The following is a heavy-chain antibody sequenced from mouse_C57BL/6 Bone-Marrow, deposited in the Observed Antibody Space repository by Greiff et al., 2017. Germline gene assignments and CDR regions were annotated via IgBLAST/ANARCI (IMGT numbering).Heavy chain of an antibody. V-gene: IGHV14-4*01. Sequence: VQLQQSGAELVRPGASVKLSCTASGFNIKDDYMHWVKQRPEQGLEWIGWIDPENGDTEYASKFQGKATITADTSSNTAYLQLSSLTSEDTAVYYCTTARIYYGSSWGQGTTLTVSA. J-gene: IGHJ2*01. CDR2: IDPENGDT. D-gene: IGHD1-1*01. CDR3: TTARIYYGSS. CDR1: GFNIKDDY.